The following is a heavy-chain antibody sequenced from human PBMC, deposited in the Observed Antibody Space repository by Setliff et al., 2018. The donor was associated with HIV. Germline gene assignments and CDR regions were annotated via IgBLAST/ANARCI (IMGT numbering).Heavy chain of an antibody. CDR3: ARADSGYAAVGY. CDR1: GGSISSYY. V-gene: IGHV4-59*01. CDR2: IYYSGST. D-gene: IGHD5-12*01. J-gene: IGHJ4*02. Sequence: SETQSLTCTVSGGSISSYYWSWIRQPPGKGLEWIGYIYYSGSTNYNPSLKSRVTISVDTSKNQFSLKLSSVTAADTAVYYCARADSGYAAVGYWGQGTLVTVSS.